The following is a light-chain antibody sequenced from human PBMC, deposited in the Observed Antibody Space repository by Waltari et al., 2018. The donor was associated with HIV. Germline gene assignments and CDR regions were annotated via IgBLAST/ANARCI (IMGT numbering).Light chain of an antibody. CDR2: DAS. J-gene: IGKJ4*01. CDR3: QQYGNLPFT. V-gene: IGKV1-33*01. CDR1: QDITKY. Sequence: DIQLTQSPPSLPASVGDKVTISCQASQDITKYLNWYHQKPGKAPKLLIYDASNLETGVPSRFSGSGSGTDFTFTISSLQPEDIATYYCQQYGNLPFTFGGGTKVEIK.